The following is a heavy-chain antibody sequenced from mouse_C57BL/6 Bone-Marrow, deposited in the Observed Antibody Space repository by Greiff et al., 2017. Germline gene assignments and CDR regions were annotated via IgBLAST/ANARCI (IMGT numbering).Heavy chain of an antibody. J-gene: IGHJ3*01. CDR1: VYTFTSYG. V-gene: IGHV1-81*01. Sequence: QVQLQQSGAELVRPWASVKLSCKASVYTFTSYGISWVKQRTGQGLEWIGEIYPSSGNTYYNEKFKGKATLTADKSSSTAYMELRSLTSEDSAVYFCARDYYGSRGAYWGQGTLVTVSA. D-gene: IGHD1-1*01. CDR3: ARDYYGSRGAY. CDR2: IYPSSGNT.